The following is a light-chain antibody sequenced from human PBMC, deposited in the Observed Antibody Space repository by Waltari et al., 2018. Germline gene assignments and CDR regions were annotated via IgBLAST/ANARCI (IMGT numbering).Light chain of an antibody. J-gene: IGLJ2*01. CDR2: DVS. CDR1: SSDVGGYNY. CDR3: SSYISSSTLEL. Sequence: QSALTQPASVSGSPGQSITISCTGTSSDVGGYNYVSWYQQHPDKPPKLMIYDVSNRPSGVSNLFSGSKSGNTASLTISGLQAEDEADYYCSSYISSSTLELFGGGTSLTVL. V-gene: IGLV2-14*03.